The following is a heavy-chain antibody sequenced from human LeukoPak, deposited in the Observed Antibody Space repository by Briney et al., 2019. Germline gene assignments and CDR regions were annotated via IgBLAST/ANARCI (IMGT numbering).Heavy chain of an antibody. CDR1: GGSVSGYY. D-gene: IGHD5-12*01. J-gene: IGHJ4*02. CDR3: ARGYSGYDPFDY. CDR2: INHSGST. Sequence: PSETLSLSCVVYGGSVSGYYWSWIRQPPGKGLEWIGEINHSGSTNYNPSLKSRVTISVDTSKNQFSLKLSSVTAADAAVYYCARGYSGYDPFDYWGQGTLVTVSS. V-gene: IGHV4-34*01.